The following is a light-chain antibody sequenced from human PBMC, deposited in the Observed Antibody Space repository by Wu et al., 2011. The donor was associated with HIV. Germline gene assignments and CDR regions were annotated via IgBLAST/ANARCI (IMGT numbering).Light chain of an antibody. J-gene: IGKJ2*01. Sequence: ESVLTQSPGTLSLSPGERATLSCRASQSVSSSYIAWYQQKPGQAPRLLIYGASNRAADIPDRFSGSGPGTDFTLTISRLEPEDSAVYYCHQYGSGYLYKFGQGTKLE. CDR3: HQYGSGYLYK. CDR1: QSVSSSY. V-gene: IGKV3-20*01. CDR2: GAS.